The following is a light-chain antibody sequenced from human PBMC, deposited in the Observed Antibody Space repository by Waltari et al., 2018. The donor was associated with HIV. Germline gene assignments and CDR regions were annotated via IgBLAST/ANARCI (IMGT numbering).Light chain of an antibody. CDR1: SSHGGGFNY. Sequence: QSALPPPAPVPGSPGPSTTPSRTRTSSHGGGFNYGSWYQQHPGKATKLMIYGVSNRPSGVSNRFSGSKSGNTASLTISGLQAEDEADYYCSSYTSSSTPYVFGTGTKVTVL. V-gene: IGLV2-14*01. CDR2: GVS. CDR3: SSYTSSSTPYV. J-gene: IGLJ1*01.